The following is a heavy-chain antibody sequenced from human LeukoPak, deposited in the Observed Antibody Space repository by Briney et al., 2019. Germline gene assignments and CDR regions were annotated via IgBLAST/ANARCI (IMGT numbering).Heavy chain of an antibody. CDR2: IYYSGST. CDR3: ARSYYYDYRQIDY. D-gene: IGHD3-22*01. J-gene: IGHJ4*02. V-gene: IGHV4-39*01. Sequence: SETLSLTCTVSVDSISTSSYYWGWIRQPPGKGLEWLGSIYYSGSTYYNPSLKSRVTISVDTSKNQFSLNLYSVTAADTAVFYCARSYYYDYRQIDYWGQGTLVTVS. CDR1: VDSISTSSYY.